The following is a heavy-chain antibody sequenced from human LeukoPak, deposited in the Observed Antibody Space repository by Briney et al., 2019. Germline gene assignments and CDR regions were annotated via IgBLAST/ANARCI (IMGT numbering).Heavy chain of an antibody. CDR1: GFNFRDYY. D-gene: IGHD3-3*01. Sequence: GGSLRLSCAASGFNFRDYYMTWIRQAPGKGLEWVSYISSSGSAIYYADSVKGRFTISRDNAKNSLYLQMSSLRAEDTAVYYCARDRSPGYDFWSAYPSDYWGQGTLVTVSS. CDR3: ARDRSPGYDFWSAYPSDY. V-gene: IGHV3-11*04. J-gene: IGHJ4*02. CDR2: ISSSGSAI.